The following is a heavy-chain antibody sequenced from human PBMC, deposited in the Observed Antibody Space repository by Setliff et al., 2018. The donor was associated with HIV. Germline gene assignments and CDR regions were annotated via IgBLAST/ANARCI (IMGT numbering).Heavy chain of an antibody. CDR2: IYYSGST. D-gene: IGHD3-22*01. CDR1: GASISDSNSY. J-gene: IGHJ5*02. V-gene: IGHV4-39*07. CDR3: ARVWPDGSGYSWFDP. Sequence: LSLTCTVYGASISDSNSYWGWIRQPPGKGLEWIGSIYYSGSTYYNPSLKSRVTISVDTSKNQLSLKLNSVTAADTAVYSCARVWPDGSGYSWFDPWGQGTLVTVSS.